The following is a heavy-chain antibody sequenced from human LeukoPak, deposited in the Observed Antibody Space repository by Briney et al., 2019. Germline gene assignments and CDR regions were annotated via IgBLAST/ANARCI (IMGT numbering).Heavy chain of an antibody. CDR3: KSGAS. CDR2: IRRRADGGTT. V-gene: IGHV3-49*04. J-gene: IGHJ4*02. Sequence: GGSLRLSCTASGITPSGVGFGDYGLSWVRQAPGKGLEWVGFIRRRADGGTTDYAASVKGRFSISRHKSESITYLQMTSLQIEDTAVYYCKSGASWGQGTLVTVSS. D-gene: IGHD7-27*01. CDR1: GITPSGVGFGDYG.